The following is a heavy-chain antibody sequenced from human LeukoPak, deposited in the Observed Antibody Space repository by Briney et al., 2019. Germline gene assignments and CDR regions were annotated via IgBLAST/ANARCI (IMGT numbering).Heavy chain of an antibody. CDR2: IYYSGGT. J-gene: IGHJ4*02. V-gene: IGHV4-30-4*08. Sequence: SQTLSLTCTVSGGSISSGDYYWSWIRQPPGKGLEWIGYIYYSGGTYYNPSLKSRVTISVDTSKNQFSLKLSSVTAADTAVYYCARGYCSSTSCYRGFDYWGQGTLVTVSS. CDR3: ARGYCSSTSCYRGFDY. D-gene: IGHD2-2*02. CDR1: GGSISSGDYY.